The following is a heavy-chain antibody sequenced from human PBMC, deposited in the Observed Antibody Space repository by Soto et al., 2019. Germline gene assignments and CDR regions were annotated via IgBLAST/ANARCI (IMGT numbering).Heavy chain of an antibody. CDR3: AREALDTIIRGVTNWFDP. V-gene: IGHV1-18*01. D-gene: IGHD3-10*01. Sequence: GASVKVSCKASGYTFTTYGLSWVRQAPGQGLEWMGWISAYKGYTNYAQYFQGRVTMTTDTSTSTFYMELRSLRSDDTAVYYCAREALDTIIRGVTNWFDPWGQGTLVTVSS. CDR2: ISAYKGYT. CDR1: GYTFTTYG. J-gene: IGHJ5*02.